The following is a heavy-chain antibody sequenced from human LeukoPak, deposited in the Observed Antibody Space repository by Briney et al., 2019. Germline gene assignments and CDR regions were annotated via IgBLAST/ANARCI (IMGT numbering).Heavy chain of an antibody. D-gene: IGHD3-9*01. CDR2: ITSSSGYT. CDR1: GFTFSDYY. Sequence: GGSLRPSCAASGFTFSDYYMTWIRQAPGMGLQWVSYITSSSGYTNYAESVKGRFTISRDNANNSLYLQMNSLRAEDTAVYYCARLSSYYNILTGYSNKGNYIDYWGQGTLVTVSS. CDR3: ARLSSYYNILTGYSNKGNYIDY. J-gene: IGHJ4*02. V-gene: IGHV3-11*03.